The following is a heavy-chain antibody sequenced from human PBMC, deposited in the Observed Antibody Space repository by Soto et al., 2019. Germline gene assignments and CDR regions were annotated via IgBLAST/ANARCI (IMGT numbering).Heavy chain of an antibody. CDR3: AKGETTVTAGY. Sequence: GGSLRLSCAASGFTFSTYAMSWVRQAPGKGLEWVSAISGSGAGTYYADSVKGRFTISRDNSKNTLYLQMNSLRAEDTAVYYCAKGETTVTAGYWGQGTLVTVSS. J-gene: IGHJ4*02. CDR1: GFTFSTYA. D-gene: IGHD4-17*01. V-gene: IGHV3-23*01. CDR2: ISGSGAGT.